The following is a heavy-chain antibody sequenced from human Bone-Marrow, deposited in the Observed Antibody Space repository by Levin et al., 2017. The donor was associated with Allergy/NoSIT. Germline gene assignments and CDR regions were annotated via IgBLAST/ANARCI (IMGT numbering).Heavy chain of an antibody. V-gene: IGHV3-23*01. J-gene: IGHJ4*02. CDR2: IYPGGQT. D-gene: IGHD1-26*01. CDR1: GFTFSSYT. CDR3: AKDKQPEQGWELDY. Sequence: PGGSLRLSCSASGFTFSSYTMNWVRQAPGRGLEWVSAIYPGGQTFYADSVKGRFTISRDNSKNTLFLQMNSLRAEDTAIYYCAKDKQPEQGWELDYWGQGTLVTVSS.